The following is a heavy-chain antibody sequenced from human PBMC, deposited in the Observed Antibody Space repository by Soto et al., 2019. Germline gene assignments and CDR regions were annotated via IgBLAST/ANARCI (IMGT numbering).Heavy chain of an antibody. CDR3: ARGPTDYYDNSANYFLDY. V-gene: IGHV1-18*01. CDR2: ISTYNGNT. Sequence: QVQLVQSGAEVKKPGASVKVSCKASGYTFITYGVSWVRQAPGQGLDWRGWISTYNGNTRYAERLQRRVTMTTDTTTNTAYMELRNLRSDDTDVYYCARGPTDYYDNSANYFLDYWGQGTLVTVSS. D-gene: IGHD3-22*01. J-gene: IGHJ4*02. CDR1: GYTFITYG.